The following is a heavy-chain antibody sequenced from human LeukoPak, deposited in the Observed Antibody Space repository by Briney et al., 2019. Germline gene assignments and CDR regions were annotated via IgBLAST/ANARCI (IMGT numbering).Heavy chain of an antibody. J-gene: IGHJ3*02. CDR3: ARVRGRYFDWLEGGGAFDI. Sequence: SGGSLRLSCAASGFTVSSNYMSWVRQAPGKGLEWVSVIYSGGSTYYADSVKGRFTISRDNSKNTLYLQMNSLRAEDTAVYYCARVRGRYFDWLEGGGAFDIWGQGTMVTVSS. V-gene: IGHV3-53*01. CDR1: GFTVSSNY. D-gene: IGHD3-9*01. CDR2: IYSGGST.